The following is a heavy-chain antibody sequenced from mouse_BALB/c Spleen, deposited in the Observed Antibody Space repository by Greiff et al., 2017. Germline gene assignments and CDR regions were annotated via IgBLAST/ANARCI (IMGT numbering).Heavy chain of an antibody. CDR2: INSNGGST. J-gene: IGHJ3*01. V-gene: IGHV5-6-3*01. CDR1: GFTFSSYG. D-gene: IGHD4-1*01. CDR3: AKLASFAY. Sequence: EVQLQESGGGLVQPGGSLKLSCAASGFTFSSYGMSWVRQTPDKRLELVATINSNGGSTYYPDSVKGRFTISRDNAKNTLYLQMSSLKSEDTAMYYCAKLASFAYWGQGTLVTVSA.